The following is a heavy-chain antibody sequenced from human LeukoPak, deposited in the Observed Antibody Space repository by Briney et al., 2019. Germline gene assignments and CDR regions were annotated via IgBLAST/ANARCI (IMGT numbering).Heavy chain of an antibody. CDR2: IYYSGST. CDR3: ASIDQVETTMGGYYFDY. Sequence: SETLSLTCTVSGGSISSSSYYWCWIRQPPGKGLEWIGYIYYSGSTNYNPSLKSRVTISVDTSKNQFSLKLSSVTAADTAVYYCASIDQVETTMGGYYFDYWGQGTLVTVSS. J-gene: IGHJ4*02. V-gene: IGHV4-61*01. D-gene: IGHD5-18*01. CDR1: GGSISSSSYY.